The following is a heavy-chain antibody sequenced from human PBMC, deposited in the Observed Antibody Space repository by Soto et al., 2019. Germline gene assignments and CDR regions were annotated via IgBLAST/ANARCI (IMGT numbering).Heavy chain of an antibody. J-gene: IGHJ6*02. CDR3: ARVDKRGYSYEIYYYYGMDV. Sequence: QVPLVQSGAEVKKPGASVKVSCKASGYTFTSYDINWVRQATGQGLEWMGWMNPNSGNTGYAQKFQGRVTMTRNTSISTAYMELSSLRSEDTAVYYCARVDKRGYSYEIYYYYGMDVWGQGTTVTVSS. V-gene: IGHV1-8*01. D-gene: IGHD5-18*01. CDR2: MNPNSGNT. CDR1: GYTFTSYD.